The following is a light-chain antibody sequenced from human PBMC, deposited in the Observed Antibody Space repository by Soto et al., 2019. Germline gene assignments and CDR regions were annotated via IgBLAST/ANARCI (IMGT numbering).Light chain of an antibody. CDR1: SSDIGGYNS. CDR2: DVT. J-gene: IGLJ1*01. Sequence: QSFLTQSPSASGSPGQSVTISCTGTSSDIGGYNSVSWYQQHPGKAPKVMIYDVTKRPSGVPDRFSGSKSGNTASLTVSALQAEDEADYYCSSYTDRKNLVFGTGTKVTVL. V-gene: IGLV2-8*01. CDR3: SSYTDRKNLV.